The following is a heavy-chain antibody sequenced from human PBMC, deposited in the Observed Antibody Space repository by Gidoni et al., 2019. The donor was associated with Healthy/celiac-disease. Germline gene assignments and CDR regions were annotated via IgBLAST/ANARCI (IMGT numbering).Heavy chain of an antibody. D-gene: IGHD3-22*01. J-gene: IGHJ4*02. Sequence: QVQLVESGGGVVQPGRSLKLPFAASGFHFSSYGIHWVRQAPGKGLEWVAVISNDGSNKYYADSVKGRFTISRDNSKNTLYLQMNSLRAEDTAVYYCARGSSGYYLDFGYWGQGTLVTVSS. CDR3: ARGSSGYYLDFGY. CDR1: GFHFSSYG. CDR2: ISNDGSNK. V-gene: IGHV3-30*03.